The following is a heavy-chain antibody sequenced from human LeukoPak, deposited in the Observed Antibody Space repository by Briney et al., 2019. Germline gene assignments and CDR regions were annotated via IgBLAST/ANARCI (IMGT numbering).Heavy chain of an antibody. V-gene: IGHV1-24*01. D-gene: IGHD5-18*01. CDR1: GYTLTELS. J-gene: IGHJ4*02. CDR2: FDPEDGET. Sequence: GASVKVSCKVSGYTLTELSMHWVRQAPGKGLEWMGGFDPEDGETIYAQKFQGRVTMTEDTSTDTAYMELSSLRSEDTAVYYCATGPLLYVDTAMAGWGQGTLVTVSS. CDR3: ATGPLLYVDTAMAG.